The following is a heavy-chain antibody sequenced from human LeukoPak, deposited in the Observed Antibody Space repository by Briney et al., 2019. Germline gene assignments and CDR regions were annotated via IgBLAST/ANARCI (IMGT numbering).Heavy chain of an antibody. V-gene: IGHV4-59*01. D-gene: IGHD5-18*01. J-gene: IGHJ5*02. Sequence: NTSETLSLTCTVSGGSISSYYWSWIRQPPGKGLEWIGYIYYSGSTNYNPSLKSRVTISVDTSKNQFSLKLSSVTAADTAVYYCARWGYGPGGFDPWGQGTLVTVSS. CDR2: IYYSGST. CDR3: ARWGYGPGGFDP. CDR1: GGSISSYY.